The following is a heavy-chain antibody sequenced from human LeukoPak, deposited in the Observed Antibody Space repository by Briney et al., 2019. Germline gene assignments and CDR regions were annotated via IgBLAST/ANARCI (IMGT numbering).Heavy chain of an antibody. D-gene: IGHD3-22*01. CDR1: GYSISSGYY. Sequence: KASETLSLTCTVSGYSISSGYYWGWIRQPPGKGLEWIGSIYYSGSTYYNPSLKSRVTISVDTSKNQFSLKLSSVTAADTAVYYCARDRLAYYYDSSGYSNHAEYFQHWGQGTLVTVSS. V-gene: IGHV4-38-2*02. CDR2: IYYSGST. J-gene: IGHJ1*01. CDR3: ARDRLAYYYDSSGYSNHAEYFQH.